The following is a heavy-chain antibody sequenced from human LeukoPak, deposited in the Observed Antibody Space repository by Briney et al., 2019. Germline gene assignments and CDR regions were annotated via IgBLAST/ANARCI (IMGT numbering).Heavy chain of an antibody. V-gene: IGHV3-30*02. CDR3: ANEDRGPSETVTTKGLEY. D-gene: IGHD5-24*01. Sequence: RPGGSLRLSCAASGFSFSSYGMHWVRQAPGKGLEWVTFIRYDGSEKFYADSVRGRFTVSRDNSKNTLYLQINRLTTEDVAVYYCANEDRGPSETVTTKGLEYWGQGTLVTVSS. J-gene: IGHJ4*02. CDR1: GFSFSSYG. CDR2: IRYDGSEK.